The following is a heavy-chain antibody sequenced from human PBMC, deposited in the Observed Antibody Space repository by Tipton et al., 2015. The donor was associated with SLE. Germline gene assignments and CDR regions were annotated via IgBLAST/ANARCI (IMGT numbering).Heavy chain of an antibody. Sequence: LRLSCTVSGGSVSSSYWSWIRQPPGKGLEWIGYIYYSGITYYSPSLRSRVTISLGTSRHQFSLKLSSATAADTAVYYCARGSGYTSVFGAFDIWGQGTMVSVSS. D-gene: IGHD5-18*01. J-gene: IGHJ3*02. CDR3: ARGSGYTSVFGAFDI. CDR1: GGSVSSSY. V-gene: IGHV4-59*02. CDR2: IYYSGIT.